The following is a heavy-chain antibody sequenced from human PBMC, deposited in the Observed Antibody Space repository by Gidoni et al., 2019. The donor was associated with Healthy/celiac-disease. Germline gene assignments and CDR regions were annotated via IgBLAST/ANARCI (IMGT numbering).Heavy chain of an antibody. Sequence: CAASGFTFDDYAMHWARQAPGKGLDLVSLISGDGGSTYYADSVKGRFTISRDNSKNSLYLQMNSLRTEDTALYYCAKDASSGWYYFDYWGQGTLVTVSS. V-gene: IGHV3-43*02. D-gene: IGHD6-19*01. CDR1: GFTFDDYA. J-gene: IGHJ4*02. CDR3: AKDASSGWYYFDY. CDR2: ISGDGGST.